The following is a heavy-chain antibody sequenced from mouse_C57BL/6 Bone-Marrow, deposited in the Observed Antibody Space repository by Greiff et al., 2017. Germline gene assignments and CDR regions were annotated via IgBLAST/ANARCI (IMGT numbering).Heavy chain of an antibody. CDR1: GYTFTSYW. J-gene: IGHJ2*01. CDR2: IHPNSGST. V-gene: IGHV1-64*01. CDR3: ARPITTVVDRPGY. D-gene: IGHD1-1*01. Sequence: QVQLQQSGAELVKPGASVKLSCKASGYTFTSYWMHWVKQRPGQGLEWIGMIHPNSGSTNYNEKFKSKATLTVDKSSSTAYMQLSSLTSEDSAVYYCARPITTVVDRPGYWGQGTTLTVSS.